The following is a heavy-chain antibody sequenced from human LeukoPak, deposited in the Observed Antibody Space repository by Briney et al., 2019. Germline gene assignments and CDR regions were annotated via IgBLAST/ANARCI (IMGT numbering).Heavy chain of an antibody. CDR3: ARDRYYYDSSGYGYYYYCMDV. V-gene: IGHV4-59*01. CDR1: GGSISSYY. CDR2: SYYSGST. Sequence: SETLSLTCTVSGGSISSYYWSWIRQPPGKGLEWIGYSYYSGSTNYNPSLKSRVTISVDTSKNQFSLKLSSVTAADTAVYYCARDRYYYDSSGYGYYYYCMDVWGKGTTVTISS. D-gene: IGHD3-22*01. J-gene: IGHJ6*03.